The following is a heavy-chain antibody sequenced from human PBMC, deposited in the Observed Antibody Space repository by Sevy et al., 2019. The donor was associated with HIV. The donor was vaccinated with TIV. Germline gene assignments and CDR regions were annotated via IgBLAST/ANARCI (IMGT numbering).Heavy chain of an antibody. D-gene: IGHD1-1*01. CDR3: ARLTTMPTSDLYGMDV. CDR2: INPNDGVT. V-gene: IGHV1-2*02. Sequence: ASVKVSCKASGYTFTDYYIHWVRQAPGQGLEWMAWINPNDGVTNYAQRFQGGVTVTRDTSISTAYMELRRLGSDDPAIYYCARLTTMPTSDLYGMDVWGQGTTVTVSS. CDR1: GYTFTDYY. J-gene: IGHJ6*02.